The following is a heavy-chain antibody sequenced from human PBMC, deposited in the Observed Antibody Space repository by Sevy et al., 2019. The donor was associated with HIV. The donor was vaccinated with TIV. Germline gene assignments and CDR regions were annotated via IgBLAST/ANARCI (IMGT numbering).Heavy chain of an antibody. Sequence: ASVKVSCKASGYTFTSYGITWVRQAPGQGLEWMGWISTYNGNTNYAQNLQGRVTMTTDTSTSTAYMELRSLRYDDTAVYFCAGGWEDFWKRVDYWGQGTLVTVSS. D-gene: IGHD3-3*01. V-gene: IGHV1-18*01. J-gene: IGHJ4*02. CDR2: ISTYNGNT. CDR1: GYTFTSYG. CDR3: AGGWEDFWKRVDY.